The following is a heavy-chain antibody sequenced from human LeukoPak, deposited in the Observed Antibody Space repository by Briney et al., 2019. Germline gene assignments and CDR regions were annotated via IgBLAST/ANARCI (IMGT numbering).Heavy chain of an antibody. D-gene: IGHD2-8*01. V-gene: IGHV4-61*02. J-gene: IGHJ4*02. CDR2: IYTSGST. CDR3: ARSANLIRGNYFDY. CDR1: GGSISSGSYY. Sequence: PSETLSLTCTVSGGSISSGSYYWRWLRQPAGKGLEWIGRIYTSGSTNYNPSLKSRVTISVDTSKNQFSLKLSSVTAADTAVCYCARSANLIRGNYFDYWGQGTLVTVSS.